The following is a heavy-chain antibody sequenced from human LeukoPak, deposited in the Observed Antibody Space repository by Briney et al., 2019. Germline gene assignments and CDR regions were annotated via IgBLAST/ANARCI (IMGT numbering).Heavy chain of an antibody. CDR1: GFTFTTYA. CDR3: VKRTTGWYFDL. D-gene: IGHD4-11*01. Sequence: GGSLRLSCAASGFTFTTYAMNWVRQAPGKGLEWVSVISGSGDSTYYADSVKGRFTISRDNSKNTLYLQMNSLRAEDTAVYYCVKRTTGWYFDLWGRGSLATVSS. V-gene: IGHV3-23*01. J-gene: IGHJ2*01. CDR2: ISGSGDST.